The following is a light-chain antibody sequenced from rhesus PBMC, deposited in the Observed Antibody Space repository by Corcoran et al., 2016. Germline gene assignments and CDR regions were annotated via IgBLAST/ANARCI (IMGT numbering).Light chain of an antibody. CDR2: VGTGGIGG. CDR3: GADHGTWISFLYV. V-gene: IGLV9-84*01. J-gene: IGLJ6*01. CDR1: SGSSNYA. Sequence: QPVLTQPSSAAASLGASVKLTCTLSSGSSNYAVYWHQQRPGKGPQFGMRVGTGGIGGSKGDGIPDRCPGSGSGLNRYLAIKNIQEEDESDYHCGADHGTWISFLYVFGSGTKLTVL.